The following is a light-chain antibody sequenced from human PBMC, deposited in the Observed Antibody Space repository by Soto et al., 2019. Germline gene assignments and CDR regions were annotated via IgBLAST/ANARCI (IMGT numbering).Light chain of an antibody. J-gene: IGLJ1*01. CDR2: RNN. V-gene: IGLV1-47*01. CDR1: SSNIGSNY. Sequence: QAVVTQPPSASGTPGQRVTISCSGSSSNIGSNYVYWYQQLQGTAPKLLIYRNNQRPSGVPDRFSGSKSGTSASLAISGLRSEDEADYYCAAWDDSLSGYVFGTCTKLTVL. CDR3: AAWDDSLSGYV.